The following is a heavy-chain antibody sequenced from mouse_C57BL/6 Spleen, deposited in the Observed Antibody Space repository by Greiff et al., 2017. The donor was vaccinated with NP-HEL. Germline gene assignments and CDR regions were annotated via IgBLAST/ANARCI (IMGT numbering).Heavy chain of an antibody. D-gene: IGHD3-2*02. CDR1: GYTFTDYY. Sequence: VQLQQSGPELVKPGASVKISCKASGYTFTDYYMNWVKQSHGKSLEWIGDINPNNGGTSYNQKFKGKATLTVDKSSSTAYMELRSLTSEDSAVYYCARVSHSSGYGDYWGQGTTLTVSS. CDR3: ARVSHSSGYGDY. CDR2: INPNNGGT. J-gene: IGHJ2*01. V-gene: IGHV1-26*01.